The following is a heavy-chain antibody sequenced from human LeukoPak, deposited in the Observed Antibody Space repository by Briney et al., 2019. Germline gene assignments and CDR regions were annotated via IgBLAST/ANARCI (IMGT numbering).Heavy chain of an antibody. CDR1: GGSISSYY. V-gene: IGHV4-59*01. Sequence: PSETLSLTCTVSGGSISSYYWSCIRQPPGKGLEWIGYIYYSGSTNYNPSLKSRVTISVDTSKNQFSLKLSSVTAADTAVYYCARGDTMTTAGLDYWGQGTLVTVSS. CDR2: IYYSGST. D-gene: IGHD4-11*01. J-gene: IGHJ4*02. CDR3: ARGDTMTTAGLDY.